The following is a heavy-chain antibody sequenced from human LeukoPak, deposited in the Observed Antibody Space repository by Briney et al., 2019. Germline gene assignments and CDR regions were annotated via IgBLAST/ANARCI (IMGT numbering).Heavy chain of an antibody. CDR2: INPGDGST. V-gene: IGHV1-46*01. Sequence: GASVKVSCKASGYSFIDFDINWVRQAPGRGLEWMGRINPGDGSTVYAQKFLGRVTMARDTSTTTVYMELSSLGSDDTAIYFCARTPYTSGLLFYFDNWGQGTLVTVSS. CDR3: ARTPYTSGLLFYFDN. CDR1: GYSFIDFD. D-gene: IGHD5-18*01. J-gene: IGHJ4*02.